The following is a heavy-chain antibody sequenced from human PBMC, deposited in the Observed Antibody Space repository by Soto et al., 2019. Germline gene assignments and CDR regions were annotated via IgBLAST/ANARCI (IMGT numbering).Heavy chain of an antibody. J-gene: IGHJ3*02. Sequence: ASVKVSCKASGYTFTGYYMHWVRQAPGQGLEWMGWINPNSGGTNYAQKFQGWVTMTRDTSINTAYMELSRLRSDDTAVYYCAILNYDILTGYYIPDAFDIWGQGTMVTVSS. CDR3: AILNYDILTGYYIPDAFDI. V-gene: IGHV1-2*04. CDR1: GYTFTGYY. CDR2: INPNSGGT. D-gene: IGHD3-9*01.